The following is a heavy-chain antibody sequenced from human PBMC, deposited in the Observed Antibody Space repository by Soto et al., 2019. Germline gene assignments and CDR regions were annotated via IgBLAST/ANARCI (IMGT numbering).Heavy chain of an antibody. Sequence: EVQLLESGGGLVQPGESLRLSCVASGFMFSSYAMSWVCQPPGKGLQWVSTISISGGSTYYADSVKGRFSVSRDNDKKTLYLQMNSLRAEDTAIYSCANLVSWSPRPMDVWGQGTTVTVSS. D-gene: IGHD3-3*01. CDR3: ANLVSWSPRPMDV. CDR1: GFMFSSYA. CDR2: ISISGGST. V-gene: IGHV3-23*01. J-gene: IGHJ6*02.